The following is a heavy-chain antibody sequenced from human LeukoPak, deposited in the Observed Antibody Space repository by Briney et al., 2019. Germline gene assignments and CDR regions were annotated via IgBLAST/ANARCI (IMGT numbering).Heavy chain of an antibody. CDR1: GXTFSTYA. D-gene: IGHD6-13*01. V-gene: IGHV3-23*01. J-gene: IGHJ4*02. Sequence: GGSLRLSCADSGXTFSTYAMSWVRQAPGKGLEWVLAISGSGGSTYYAASVKGRFTISRDNSKNTLYLQMNSLRAEDTAVYYCAKDCGSSWLHREADTDYWGQGTLVTVSS. CDR2: ISGSGGST. CDR3: AKDCGSSWLHREADTDY.